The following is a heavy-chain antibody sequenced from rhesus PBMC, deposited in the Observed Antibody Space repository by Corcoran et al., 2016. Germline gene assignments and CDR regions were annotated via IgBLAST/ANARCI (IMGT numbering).Heavy chain of an antibody. CDR1: GLTLSGDG. CDR2: ISVTGAVT. Sequence: EVQLVETGGGLVQPGGSLRLSCAASGLTLSGDGVSWVRQVPGTGAEPVSAISVTGAVTYYTDSGNGRFTISRDNSKNMLSLEINSLRAEDTALYYCAKFAFGLDAWGQGVVVTISS. V-gene: IGHV3S5*01. J-gene: IGHJ6*01. CDR3: AKFAFGLDA.